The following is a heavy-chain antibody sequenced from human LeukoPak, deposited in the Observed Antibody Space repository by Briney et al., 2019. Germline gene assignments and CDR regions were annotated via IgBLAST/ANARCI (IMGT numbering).Heavy chain of an antibody. J-gene: IGHJ4*02. Sequence: GGALRLSCAASGFTFSSFSMNWVRQAPGKGLEWVSYISGDNSTIYYADSVKGGFTISSDDPKNSLYLQMNSLRAEDTAVYYCVRGTEAAGLGYWGQGTLVTVSS. V-gene: IGHV3-48*04. CDR1: GFTFSSFS. CDR3: VRGTEAAGLGY. CDR2: ISGDNSTI. D-gene: IGHD6-13*01.